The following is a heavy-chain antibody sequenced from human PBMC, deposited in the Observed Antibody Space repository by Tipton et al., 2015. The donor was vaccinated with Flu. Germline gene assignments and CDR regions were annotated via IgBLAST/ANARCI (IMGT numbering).Heavy chain of an antibody. CDR2: ISAYNGNT. CDR3: ARDPYYYDISGYSFDY. CDR1: GYTFTSYG. V-gene: IGHV1-18*01. D-gene: IGHD3-22*01. Sequence: QLVQSGAEVKKPGASVKVSCKASGYTFTSYGISWVRQAPGQGLEWMGWISAYNGNTNYAQKLQGRVTMTTDTSTSTAYMELRSLGSDDTAVYYWARDPYYYDISGYSFDYWGQGTLVTVSS. J-gene: IGHJ4*02.